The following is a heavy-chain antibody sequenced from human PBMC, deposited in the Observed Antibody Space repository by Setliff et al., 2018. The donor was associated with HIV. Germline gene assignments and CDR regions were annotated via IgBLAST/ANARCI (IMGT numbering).Heavy chain of an antibody. CDR3: AKDLGLREGSSPFDN. Sequence: LRLSCVASGLSFSRYWMSWVRQAPGKGLEWVANIKGDGSDQYYMDSVRGRFIISRDNAKKSVYLQMSSLRAEDTAVYYCAKDLGLREGSSPFDNWGQGTLVTVSS. V-gene: IGHV3-7*03. D-gene: IGHD3-16*01. J-gene: IGHJ4*02. CDR1: GLSFSRYW. CDR2: IKGDGSDQ.